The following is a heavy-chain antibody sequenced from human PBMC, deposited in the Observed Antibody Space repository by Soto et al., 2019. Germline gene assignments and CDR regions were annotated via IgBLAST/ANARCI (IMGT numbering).Heavy chain of an antibody. Sequence: QVHLVESGGGVVQPGRSLRLSCEVSGFSLSDYGMHWVRHAPGKGLEWVAVMLLDGSGELYVGSVKGRFTISRGISKTRVYVKKKSLLVEDRAGYLCAGVYTRGPGRGYGYYGIDVWGQGTTVSVSS. D-gene: IGHD3-10*01. J-gene: IGHJ6*02. CDR2: MLLDGSGE. CDR3: AGVYTRGPGRGYGYYGIDV. V-gene: IGHV3-33*03. CDR1: GFSLSDYG.